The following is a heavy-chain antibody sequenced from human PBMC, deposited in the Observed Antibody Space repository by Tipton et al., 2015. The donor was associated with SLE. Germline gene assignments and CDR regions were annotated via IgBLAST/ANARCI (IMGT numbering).Heavy chain of an antibody. CDR2: ISSSSSYT. V-gene: IGHV3-11*03. Sequence: SLRLSCAASGFTFSDYYMSWIRQAPGKGLEWVSYISSSSSYTNYADSVKGRFTISRDNSKNTLYLQMNSLRAEDTAVYYCAKTDYGGKTVDYWGQGTLVTVSS. J-gene: IGHJ4*02. CDR1: GFTFSDYY. D-gene: IGHD4-23*01. CDR3: AKTDYGGKTVDY.